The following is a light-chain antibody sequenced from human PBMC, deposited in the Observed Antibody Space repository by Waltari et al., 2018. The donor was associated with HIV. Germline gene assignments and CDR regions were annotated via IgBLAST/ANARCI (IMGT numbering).Light chain of an antibody. J-gene: IGKJ3*01. CDR3: QQRSHWPPGFP. V-gene: IGKV3D-20*02. CDR2: GAS. Sequence: ENVLTQSPGTLSLSPGERVTLSCRASQSVSSSYLAWYQQKPGQAPRLLIFGASSRATGVPDRFSGSGSGTDFTLTISRLEPEDFAVYYCQQRSHWPPGFPFGPGTKVDI. CDR1: QSVSSSY.